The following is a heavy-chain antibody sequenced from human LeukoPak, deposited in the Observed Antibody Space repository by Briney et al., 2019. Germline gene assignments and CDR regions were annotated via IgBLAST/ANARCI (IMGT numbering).Heavy chain of an antibody. CDR3: ASSSGWYGY. D-gene: IGHD6-19*01. CDR2: INHSGST. J-gene: IGHJ4*02. Sequence: SETLSLTCAVYGGSFSGYYWSWIRQPPGKGLEWIGEINHSGSTNYNPSLKSRVTISVDTSKNQFSLKLSSVTAADTAVYYCASSSGWYGYWGQGTLVTVSS. V-gene: IGHV4-34*01. CDR1: GGSFSGYY.